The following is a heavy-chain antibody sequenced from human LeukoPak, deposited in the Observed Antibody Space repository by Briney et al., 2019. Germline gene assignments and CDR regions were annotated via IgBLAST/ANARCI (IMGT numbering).Heavy chain of an antibody. V-gene: IGHV1-24*01. J-gene: IGHJ3*02. Sequence: ASVKLSCKVSGYTLTELSMHWVPQATRKGLEWMGGFDPEDGETIYAQKFQGRVTMTEDTSTDTAYLKLSSLRSEDTAVYYCATVSLWVGSAFDIWGQGTMVTVSS. CDR2: FDPEDGET. CDR3: ATVSLWVGSAFDI. D-gene: IGHD1-26*01. CDR1: GYTLTELS.